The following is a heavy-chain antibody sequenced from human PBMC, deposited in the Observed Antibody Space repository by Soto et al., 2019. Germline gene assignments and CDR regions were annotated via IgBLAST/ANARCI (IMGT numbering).Heavy chain of an antibody. CDR1: GFTFHEYA. CDR3: AKDISRGPTKNYDFWSGPDY. Sequence: PXGSLRLSCASSGFTFHEYAMHWVREPPGKGLDWVALISWDGSNRYYADSVQGRFTISRDNSKYSLYLEMNSLRPEDTALYYCAKDISRGPTKNYDFWSGPDYWGQGTLVTVSS. J-gene: IGHJ4*02. D-gene: IGHD3-3*01. CDR2: ISWDGSNR. V-gene: IGHV3-43D*04.